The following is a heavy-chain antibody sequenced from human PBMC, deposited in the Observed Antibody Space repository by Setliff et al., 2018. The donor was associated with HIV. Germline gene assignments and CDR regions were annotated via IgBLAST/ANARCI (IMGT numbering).Heavy chain of an antibody. CDR3: ARRDGYSYGFYFDY. CDR2: IYYRGST. D-gene: IGHD5-18*01. CDR1: GGSISSSSYY. Sequence: ETLSLTCTVSGGSISSSSYYWGWIRQPPGKGLEWIGSIYYRGSTYYNPSLKSRVTISVDTSKNQFSLKLSSVTAADTAVYYCARRDGYSYGFYFDYWGQGTLVTVSS. J-gene: IGHJ4*02. V-gene: IGHV4-39*01.